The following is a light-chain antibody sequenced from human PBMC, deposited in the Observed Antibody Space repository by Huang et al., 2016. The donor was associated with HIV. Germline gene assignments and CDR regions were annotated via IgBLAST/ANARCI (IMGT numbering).Light chain of an antibody. Sequence: IVLTQSPDTLSLSPGERATLSCRASQTVTNNYLALYQQRPGQPPSLLIYGAATRATGIPDRFSGSGSGTDFTLTISRLEPKDFVVYYCQQFGSSPPYSFGQGTKLEIK. V-gene: IGKV3-20*01. J-gene: IGKJ2*03. CDR3: QQFGSSPPYS. CDR1: QTVTNNY. CDR2: GAA.